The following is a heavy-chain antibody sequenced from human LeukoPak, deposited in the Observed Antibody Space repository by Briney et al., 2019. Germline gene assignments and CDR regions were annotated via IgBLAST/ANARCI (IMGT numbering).Heavy chain of an antibody. Sequence: ASVKVSCKASGGTFSSYAISWVRQAPGQGLEWMGRIIPILGIANYAQKFQGRVTITADKSTSTAYMELSSLRSEDTAVYYCAGKEGGGEYGLDYWGQGTLVTVSS. J-gene: IGHJ4*02. CDR3: AGKEGGGEYGLDY. CDR1: GGTFSSYA. CDR2: IIPILGIA. V-gene: IGHV1-69*04. D-gene: IGHD2/OR15-2a*01.